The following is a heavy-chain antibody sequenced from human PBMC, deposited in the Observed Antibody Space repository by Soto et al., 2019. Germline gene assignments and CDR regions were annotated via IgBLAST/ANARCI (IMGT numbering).Heavy chain of an antibody. J-gene: IGHJ6*02. CDR2: IYYSGSA. V-gene: IGHV4-39*01. CDR1: GGSISSSTYY. D-gene: IGHD4-17*01. Sequence: SETLSLTCTVSGGSISSSTYYWGWIRQPPGKGLEWIGMIYYSGSAYYNPSLTSRVTISIDTSKNQFSLRLSSVTAADTAVYYCARHGVDYGDYASYYYYGMEVWGRGTTVTVSS. CDR3: ARHGVDYGDYASYYYYGMEV.